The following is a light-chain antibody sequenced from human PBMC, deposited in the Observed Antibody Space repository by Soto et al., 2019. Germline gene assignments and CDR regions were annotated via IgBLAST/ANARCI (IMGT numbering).Light chain of an antibody. Sequence: DIQMTQSPSARSASVGDTVTITCRASQSVDTCLAWYQQKPRKAPHLLLYKASSLKTAVPSRLSGSASVTDYTLTITGVQPDDFATYYCQQFYRYPWTFGQGTKVEI. CDR3: QQFYRYPWT. CDR1: QSVDTC. J-gene: IGKJ1*01. CDR2: KAS. V-gene: IGKV1-5*03.